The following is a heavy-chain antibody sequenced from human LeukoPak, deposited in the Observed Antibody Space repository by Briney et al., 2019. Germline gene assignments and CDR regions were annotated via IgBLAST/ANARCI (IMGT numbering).Heavy chain of an antibody. CDR1: GFTFSSYS. V-gene: IGHV3-21*01. J-gene: IGHJ6*02. CDR2: ISSSSSYI. CDR3: ARPAPYSSGWYYHYYYGTDV. D-gene: IGHD6-19*01. Sequence: GGSLRLSCAASGFTFSSYSMNWVRQAPGKGLEWVSSISSSSSYIYYADSVKGRFTISRDNAKNSLYLQMNSLRAEDTAVYYCARPAPYSSGWYYHYYYGTDVWGQGTTVTVSS.